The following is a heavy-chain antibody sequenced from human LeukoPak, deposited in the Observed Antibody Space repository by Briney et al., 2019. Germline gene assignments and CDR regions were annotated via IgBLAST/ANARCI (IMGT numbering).Heavy chain of an antibody. Sequence: GGSLRLSCAASGFTFSTYGMNWVRQAPGKGLEWVSYISSSSSNIYYADSVKGRFTISRDNAKNSLYLQMNSLRAEDTAVYYCARASYSSSSRPFDYWGQGTLVTVSS. D-gene: IGHD6-6*01. V-gene: IGHV3-48*04. CDR2: ISSSSSNI. J-gene: IGHJ4*02. CDR3: ARASYSSSSRPFDY. CDR1: GFTFSTYG.